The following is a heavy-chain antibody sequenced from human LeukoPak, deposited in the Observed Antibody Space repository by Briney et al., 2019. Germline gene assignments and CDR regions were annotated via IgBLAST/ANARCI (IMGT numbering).Heavy chain of an antibody. CDR2: IYSGGST. J-gene: IGHJ4*02. CDR1: RFTVSSNY. CDR3: ARDSSMLRGPLVIYYFDF. D-gene: IGHD3-10*01. Sequence: PGGSLRLSCAASRFTVSSNYMTWVRQAAGKGLEWVSVIYSGGSTYYADSVKGRFTISRDNSKNTLYLQMNSLRADDTAVYYCARDSSMLRGPLVIYYFDFWGQGTLVTVSS. V-gene: IGHV3-66*01.